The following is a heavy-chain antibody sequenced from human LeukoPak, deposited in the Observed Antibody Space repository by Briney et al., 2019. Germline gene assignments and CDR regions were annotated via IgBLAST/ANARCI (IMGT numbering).Heavy chain of an antibody. V-gene: IGHV3-43*02. CDR1: GFTFDDYA. J-gene: IGHJ4*02. D-gene: IGHD6-13*01. Sequence: PGGSLRLSCAASGFTFDDYAIYWVRQGPGKGLEWVSLISGDGGSIYYADSVKGRFTISRDDSKNTLYLQMNRLRADDTAVYYCGKDFSSSWLFWGQGTLVTVSS. CDR3: GKDFSSSWLF. CDR2: ISGDGGSI.